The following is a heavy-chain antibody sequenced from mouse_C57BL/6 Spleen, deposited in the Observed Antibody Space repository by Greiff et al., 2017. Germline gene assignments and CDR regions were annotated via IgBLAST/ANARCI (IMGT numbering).Heavy chain of an antibody. J-gene: IGHJ2*01. CDR3: ARSRDYGPFDY. CDR2: INPSTGGT. D-gene: IGHD2-4*01. CDR1: GYSFTGYY. V-gene: IGHV1-42*01. Sequence: VQLKESGPELVKPGASVKISCKASGYSFTGYYMNWVKQSPEKSLEWIGEINPSTGGTTYNQKFKAKATLTVDKSSSTAYMQLKSLTSEDSAVYYCARSRDYGPFDYWGQGTTLTVSS.